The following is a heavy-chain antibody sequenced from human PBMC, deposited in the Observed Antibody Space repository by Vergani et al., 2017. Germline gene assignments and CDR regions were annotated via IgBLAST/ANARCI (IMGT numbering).Heavy chain of an antibody. CDR2: IIPIFGTA. V-gene: IGHV1-69*13. Sequence: QVQLVQSGAEVKKPGSSVKVSCKASGGTFSSYAISWVRQAPGQGLEWMGGIIPIFGTANYAQKFQGRVTITADESTSTAYMELSSLRSEDTAVYYCAGRYSSSSPYYYYYMDVWGKGTTVTVSS. CDR3: AGRYSSSSPYYYYYMDV. D-gene: IGHD6-6*01. J-gene: IGHJ6*03. CDR1: GGTFSSYA.